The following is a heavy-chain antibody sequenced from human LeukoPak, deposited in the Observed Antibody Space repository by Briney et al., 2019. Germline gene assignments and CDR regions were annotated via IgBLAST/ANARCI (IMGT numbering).Heavy chain of an antibody. D-gene: IGHD5-18*01. CDR1: GFTFSSYA. Sequence: PGGSLRVSCAASGFTFSSYAMHWVRQAPGKGLEWVAVISYDGSNKYYADSVKGRFTISRDNSKNTLYLQMNSLRAEDTAVYYCARSYSYVDYWGQGTLVTVSS. V-gene: IGHV3-30*04. CDR2: ISYDGSNK. J-gene: IGHJ4*02. CDR3: ARSYSYVDY.